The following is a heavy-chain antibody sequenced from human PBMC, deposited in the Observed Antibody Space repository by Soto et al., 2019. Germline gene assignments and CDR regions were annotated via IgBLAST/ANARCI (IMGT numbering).Heavy chain of an antibody. J-gene: IGHJ5*02. CDR1: GGSITSYN. D-gene: IGHD2-15*01. Sequence: SETLSLTCTVSGGSITSYNWNWLRQPPGKALEWIGYVYNSGSTNYNPSLKSRVTISVDTSKNQFSLKVNSVTAADTAVYYCARAPRYCSGGSCYSGWFDPWGQGTLVTVSS. CDR2: VYNSGST. V-gene: IGHV4-59*01. CDR3: ARAPRYCSGGSCYSGWFDP.